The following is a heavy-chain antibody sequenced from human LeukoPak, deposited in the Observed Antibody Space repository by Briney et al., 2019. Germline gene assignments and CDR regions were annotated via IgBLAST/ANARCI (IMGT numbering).Heavy chain of an antibody. J-gene: IGHJ6*04. CDR1: GFTFSSYW. CDR2: IKQDGSEK. CDR3: AREDTAMDV. Sequence: GGSLRLSCAASGFTFSSYWISWVRQAPGKGLEWVANIKQDGSEKYYVDSVKGRFTISRDNAKNSLYLQMNSLRAEDTAVYYCAREDTAMDVWGKGTTVTVSS. V-gene: IGHV3-7*01. D-gene: IGHD5-18*01.